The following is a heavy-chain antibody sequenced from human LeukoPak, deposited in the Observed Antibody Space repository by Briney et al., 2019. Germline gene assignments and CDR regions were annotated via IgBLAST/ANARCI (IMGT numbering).Heavy chain of an antibody. V-gene: IGHV3-33*01. D-gene: IGHD2-15*01. CDR3: ARDFCSGGSCYPDAFDI. J-gene: IGHJ3*02. CDR2: IWYDGTNT. CDR1: GFTFSSYG. Sequence: GRSLRLSCAASGFTFSSYGMHWVRQAPGKGLEWVAVIWYDGTNTYYADSVKGRFTISRDNSKNTLYLQMNSLRAEDAAVYYCARDFCSGGSCYPDAFDIWGQGTMVTVSS.